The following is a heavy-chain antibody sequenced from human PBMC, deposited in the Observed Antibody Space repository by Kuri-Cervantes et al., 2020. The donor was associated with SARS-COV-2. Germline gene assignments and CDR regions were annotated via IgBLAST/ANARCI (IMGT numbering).Heavy chain of an antibody. J-gene: IGHJ4*02. CDR2: ISSSSSYT. CDR3: ARGSSGYDLTFDY. V-gene: IGHV3-11*06. CDR1: GFTFSDYY. Sequence: GESLKISCAASGFTFSDYYMSWIRQAPGKGLEWVSYISSSSSYTNYADSVKGRFTISRDNAKNSLYLQMNSLRVEDTAVYYCARGSSGYDLTFDYWGQGTLVTVSS. D-gene: IGHD5-12*01.